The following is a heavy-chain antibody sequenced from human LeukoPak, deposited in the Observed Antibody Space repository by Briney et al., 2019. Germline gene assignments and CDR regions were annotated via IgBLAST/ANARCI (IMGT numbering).Heavy chain of an antibody. CDR3: AKVVVPAARLDP. V-gene: IGHV3-48*03. CDR2: ICSRGSYI. CDR1: GFSFSSYE. J-gene: IGHJ5*02. Sequence: GGSLRLSCAASGFSFSSYEMNWVRQAPGMGLEWVSYICSRGSYIYYADSVKGRFTISRDNSKNTLYLQMNSLRAEDTAVYYCAKVVVPAARLDPWGQGTLVTVSS. D-gene: IGHD2-2*01.